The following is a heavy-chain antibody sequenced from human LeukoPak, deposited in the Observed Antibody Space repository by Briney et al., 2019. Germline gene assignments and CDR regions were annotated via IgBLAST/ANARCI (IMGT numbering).Heavy chain of an antibody. J-gene: IGHJ4*02. CDR3: VKTPYSSTWYVGDS. CDR1: GFTFSSYA. Sequence: GGSLRLSCSASGFTFSSYAMHWVRQAAGEGLEYVSAINSDGDSTYYADSVKGRFTISRVNSKNTLYLQMSSLRPEDSAVYYCVKTPYSSTWYVGDSWGQGTLVTVSS. D-gene: IGHD2/OR15-2a*01. CDR2: INSDGDST. V-gene: IGHV3-64D*06.